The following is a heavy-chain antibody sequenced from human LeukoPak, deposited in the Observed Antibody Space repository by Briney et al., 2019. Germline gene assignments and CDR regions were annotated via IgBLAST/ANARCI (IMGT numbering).Heavy chain of an antibody. CDR1: GGSFSGYY. D-gene: IGHD1-26*01. J-gene: IGHJ4*02. Sequence: SETLSLTCAVYGGSFSGYYWSWIRQPPGKGLEWLGEINHSGSTNYNPSLKSRVTISVDTSKNQFSLKLSSVTAADTAVYYCARGCCRYSGSYIFDYWGQGTLVTVSS. CDR3: ARGCCRYSGSYIFDY. V-gene: IGHV4-34*01. CDR2: INHSGST.